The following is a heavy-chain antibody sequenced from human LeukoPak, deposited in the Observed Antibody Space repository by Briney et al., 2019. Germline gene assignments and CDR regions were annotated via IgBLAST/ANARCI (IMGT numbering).Heavy chain of an antibody. J-gene: IGHJ6*03. CDR2: IIPIYGTA. CDR1: GGTFSSYA. V-gene: IGHV1-69*06. CDR3: ARDRIAVAGRKYYYYMDV. D-gene: IGHD6-19*01. Sequence: GSSVKVSCKASGGTFSSYAISWVRQAPGQGLEWMGGIIPIYGTANYAQKFQGRVTITADKSTSTAYMELSSLRSEDTAVYYRARDRIAVAGRKYYYYMDVWGKGTTVTVSS.